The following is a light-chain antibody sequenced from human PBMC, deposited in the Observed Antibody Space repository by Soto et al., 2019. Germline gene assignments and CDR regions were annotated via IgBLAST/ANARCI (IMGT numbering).Light chain of an antibody. CDR2: DAS. V-gene: IGKV3-11*01. Sequence: EIVLTQSPYTLSLSTGERATLSCRASQSVRTYLAWYQVKPGQAPRLLIYDASNRATGIPARFSGSGSGTDFTLTISSLEPEDFAVYYCQQRSNWPLTFGQGTRLEI. CDR3: QQRSNWPLT. CDR1: QSVRTY. J-gene: IGKJ5*01.